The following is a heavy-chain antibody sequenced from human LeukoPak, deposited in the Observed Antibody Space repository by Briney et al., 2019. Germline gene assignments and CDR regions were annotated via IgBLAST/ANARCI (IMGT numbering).Heavy chain of an antibody. Sequence: GGSLRLSCAASGFTFSTYWMSWVRQAPGKGLEWVANIKQDGVEKYYVDSVRGRFTISRDNAKKSLFLQMNSLRADDTAVYFCATFITVVTSGAFDIWGQGTLVSVS. D-gene: IGHD4-23*01. V-gene: IGHV3-7*05. J-gene: IGHJ3*02. CDR1: GFTFSTYW. CDR3: ATFITVVTSGAFDI. CDR2: IKQDGVEK.